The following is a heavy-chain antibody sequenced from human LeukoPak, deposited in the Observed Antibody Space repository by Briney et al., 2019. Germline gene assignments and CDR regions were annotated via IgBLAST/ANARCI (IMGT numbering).Heavy chain of an antibody. CDR3: ARGVKDHYDFWSGYLYYYYYGMDV. V-gene: IGHV1-8*01. Sequence: ASVKVSCKASGYTFTSYDINWVRQATGQGLEWMGWMNPNSGNTGYAQKFRGRVTMTRNTSISTAYMELSSLRSEDTAVYYCARGVKDHYDFWSGYLYYYYYGMDVWGQGTTVTVSS. D-gene: IGHD3-3*01. J-gene: IGHJ6*02. CDR1: GYTFTSYD. CDR2: MNPNSGNT.